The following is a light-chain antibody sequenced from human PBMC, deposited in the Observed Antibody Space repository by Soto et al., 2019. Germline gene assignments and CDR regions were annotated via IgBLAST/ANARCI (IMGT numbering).Light chain of an antibody. CDR3: SSFTSSATYV. Sequence: QSVLTQPASVSGSPGQSITISCTGTSSDIGNYNYVSWYQQHPGKAHKLMIYDVSNRPSGVSKRFSGSKSGYTASLTISGLQAEDEADYYCSSFTSSATYVFGTGTKVTVL. J-gene: IGLJ1*01. CDR2: DVS. CDR1: SSDIGNYNY. V-gene: IGLV2-14*01.